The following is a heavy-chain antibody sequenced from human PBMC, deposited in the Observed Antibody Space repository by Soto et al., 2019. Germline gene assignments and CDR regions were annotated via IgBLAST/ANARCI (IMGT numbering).Heavy chain of an antibody. CDR1: GFTFSSYW. CDR2: IKQDGSEK. J-gene: IGHJ4*02. Sequence: EVQLVESGGGLVQPGGSLRLSCAASGFTFSSYWMSWVRQAPGKGLEWVANIKQDGSEKYYVDSVKGRFTISRDNAKNSLYLQINSLRAEDTAVYYCARDFSVGATTTFDYWGQGTLVTVSS. V-gene: IGHV3-7*01. D-gene: IGHD1-26*01. CDR3: ARDFSVGATTTFDY.